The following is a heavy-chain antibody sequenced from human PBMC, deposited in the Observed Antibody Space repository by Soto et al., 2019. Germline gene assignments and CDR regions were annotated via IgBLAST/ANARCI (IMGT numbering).Heavy chain of an antibody. CDR2: ISYDGSNK. CDR1: GFTFSSYA. D-gene: IGHD6-13*01. Sequence: GGSLRLSCAASGFTFSSYAMHWVRQAPGKGLEWVAVISYDGSNKYYADSVKGRFTISRDNSKNTLYLQMNSLRAEDTAVYYCAREYIAAAGFDYWGQGTLVTVSS. CDR3: AREYIAAAGFDY. J-gene: IGHJ4*02. V-gene: IGHV3-30-3*01.